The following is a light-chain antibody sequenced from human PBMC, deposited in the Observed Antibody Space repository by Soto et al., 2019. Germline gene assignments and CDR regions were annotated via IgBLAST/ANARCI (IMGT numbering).Light chain of an antibody. CDR3: AVWDDSLNGHV. CDR2: TND. CDR1: SYNIGTSS. V-gene: IGLV1-44*01. Sequence: QSVLTQPPSASGTPGQKVTISCSGSSYNIGTSSVHWYKHLPGTAPKPLIYTNDQRPSGVPDRFSGSKSGTSASLAISGLQSEDEADYYCAVWDDSLNGHVFGAGTKVTVL. J-gene: IGLJ1*01.